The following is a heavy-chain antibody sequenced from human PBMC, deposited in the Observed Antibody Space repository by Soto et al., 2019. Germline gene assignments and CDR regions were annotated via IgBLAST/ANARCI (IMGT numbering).Heavy chain of an antibody. Sequence: PSETLSLTCEASGGSLGNNYWSGIRQSPGEGLEWIGEVRHSGITNYNPSLKNRVTISVDTSKSQFYLKLTSVTAADTAVYYCASGGTWPTKFDFWGQGTLVTVSS. J-gene: IGHJ4*02. CDR1: GGSLGNNY. D-gene: IGHD1-26*01. V-gene: IGHV4-34*01. CDR2: VRHSGIT. CDR3: ASGGTWPTKFDF.